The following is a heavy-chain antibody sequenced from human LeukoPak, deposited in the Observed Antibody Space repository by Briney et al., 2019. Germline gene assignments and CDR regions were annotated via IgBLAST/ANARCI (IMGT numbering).Heavy chain of an antibody. CDR1: GFTFSTYG. D-gene: IGHD2-2*01. CDR2: ISGSGGST. Sequence: GGSLRLSCAAAGFTFSTYGMTWVRQAPGKGLEWVSAISGSGGSTYYADSVKGRFTISRGNTKQTVYLQMNNLKPEDTALYYCARKYTTSYYSIDYWGQGTLVTVSS. CDR3: ARKYTTSYYSIDY. J-gene: IGHJ4*02. V-gene: IGHV3-23*01.